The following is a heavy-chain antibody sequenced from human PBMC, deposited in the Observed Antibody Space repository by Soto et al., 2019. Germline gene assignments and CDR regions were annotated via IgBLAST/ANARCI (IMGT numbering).Heavy chain of an antibody. CDR3: ARDLPPYGATYSVVVARFDY. CDR2: ISPYKGDT. D-gene: IGHD5-12*01. Sequence: QVQLVQSGPEMKEPGASVKVSCKASNYDFRDYGFSWVRQAPGQGLEWMGWISPYKGDTNYAQKFQGRVTLTTDSSTNTAYMELRRLRTDDTAMYYSARDLPPYGATYSVVVARFDYWGQGTLVIVSS. V-gene: IGHV1-18*01. CDR1: NYDFRDYG. J-gene: IGHJ4*02.